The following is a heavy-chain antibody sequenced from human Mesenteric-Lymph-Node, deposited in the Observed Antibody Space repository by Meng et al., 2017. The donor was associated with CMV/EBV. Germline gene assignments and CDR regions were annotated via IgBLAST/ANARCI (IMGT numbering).Heavy chain of an antibody. V-gene: IGHV3-30*02. CDR2: IRYDGSNK. D-gene: IGHD4-17*01. Sequence: GGSLRLSCAASGFTFSSYGMHWVRQAPGKGLEWVAFIRYDGSNKYYADSVKGRFTISRDNANNLLYLQMNSLRVEDTAVYFCARPKRDADGYWGQGTLVTVSS. CDR3: ARPKRDADGY. J-gene: IGHJ4*02. CDR1: GFTFSSYG.